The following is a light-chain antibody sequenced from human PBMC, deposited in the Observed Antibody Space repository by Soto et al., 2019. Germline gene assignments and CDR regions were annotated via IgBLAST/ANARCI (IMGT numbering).Light chain of an antibody. CDR3: QQYDFSLRT. J-gene: IGKJ1*01. V-gene: IGKV3-20*01. CDR1: QSVDNNY. CDR2: GTS. Sequence: ETVVTQSPGTLSLSPGEGATLSCRASQSVDNNYLAWYQQKPGQAPRLLIHGTSNRASGIPDRFSGSGSGTDFTLTISRLEPEDFAVYYCQQYDFSLRTFGQGSKVEI.